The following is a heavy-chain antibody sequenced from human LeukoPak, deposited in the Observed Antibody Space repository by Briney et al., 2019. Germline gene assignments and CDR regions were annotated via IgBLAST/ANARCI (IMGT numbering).Heavy chain of an antibody. J-gene: IGHJ4*02. D-gene: IGHD6-13*01. CDR3: ARSSSWKPKNFDY. Sequence: RPGGSLILSCAASGFTFDDYGMSWVRQAPGKGLEWVSGINWNGGSTGYADSVKGRFTISSDNAKNSLYLQMNSLSAEDTALYYCARSSSWKPKNFDYWGQGTLVTVSS. CDR2: INWNGGST. CDR1: GFTFDDYG. V-gene: IGHV3-20*04.